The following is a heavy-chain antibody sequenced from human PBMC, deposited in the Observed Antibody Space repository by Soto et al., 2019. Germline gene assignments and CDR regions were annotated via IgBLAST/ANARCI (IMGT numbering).Heavy chain of an antibody. V-gene: IGHV4-34*01. Sequence: LSLTCAVYGGSFSGYYWSWIRQPPGKGLEWIGEIKHSGITNYNPSLKSRVTISADTSKNQFSLKLSSVTAADTAVYYCAKGKHPDYWGQGTLVTVS. CDR2: IKHSGIT. CDR1: GGSFSGYY. CDR3: AKGKHPDY. J-gene: IGHJ4*02.